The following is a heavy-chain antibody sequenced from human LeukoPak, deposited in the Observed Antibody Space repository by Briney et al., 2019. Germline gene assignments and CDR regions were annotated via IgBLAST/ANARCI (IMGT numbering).Heavy chain of an antibody. J-gene: IGHJ4*02. D-gene: IGHD3-9*01. CDR1: GGSISSSSYY. V-gene: IGHV4-39*07. CDR2: IYYSGST. CDR3: ARTSVVRTYYDILTGYGLSNLGYFDY. Sequence: SETLSLTCTVSGGSISSSSYYWGWIRQPPGKGLEWIGSIYYSGSTYYNPSLKSRVTISVDTSKNQFSLKLSSVTAADTAVYYCARTSVVRTYYDILTGYGLSNLGYFDYWGQGTLVTVSS.